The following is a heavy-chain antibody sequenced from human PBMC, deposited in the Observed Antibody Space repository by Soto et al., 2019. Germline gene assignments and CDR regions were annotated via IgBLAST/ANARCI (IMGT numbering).Heavy chain of an antibody. D-gene: IGHD2-21*02. Sequence: PXATLSLTCTVSGGSISSSSYYGGWIRQPPGKGLEWIGSIYYSGSTYYNPSLKSRVTISVDTSKNQFSLKLSSVTAADTAVYYCATRGYCGGDCYSGDQYGMDVWGQGTTVTVSS. CDR1: GGSISSSSYY. V-gene: IGHV4-39*01. CDR3: ATRGYCGGDCYSGDQYGMDV. CDR2: IYYSGST. J-gene: IGHJ6*02.